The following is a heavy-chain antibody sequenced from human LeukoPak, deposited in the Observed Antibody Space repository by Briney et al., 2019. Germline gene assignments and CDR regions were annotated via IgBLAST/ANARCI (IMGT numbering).Heavy chain of an antibody. CDR2: VYYSGST. J-gene: IGHJ4*01. D-gene: IGHD5-18*01. Sequence: SETLSLTCTVSGGSISSRSYYWGWIRQPPGKGLEWIGSVYYSGSTYYNPSLKSRLTISVDTSKNQFSLKLSSVTAADTAVYYCATKSGGYTYGHDYWGHGTLVTVSS. CDR3: ATKSGGYTYGHDY. V-gene: IGHV4-39*01. CDR1: GGSISSRSYY.